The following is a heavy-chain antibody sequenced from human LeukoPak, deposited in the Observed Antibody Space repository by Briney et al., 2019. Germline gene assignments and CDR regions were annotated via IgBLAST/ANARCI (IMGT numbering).Heavy chain of an antibody. D-gene: IGHD3-10*01. J-gene: IGHJ6*02. CDR1: GFTFSDYY. CDR3: ARATGGLGAGEAQSLYYYYGMDV. Sequence: TGGSLRLSCAASGFTFSDYYMSWIRQAPGKGLEWVSYISSSGSTIYYADSVKGRFTISRENAKNSLYLQMNSLRAGDTAVYYCARATGGLGAGEAQSLYYYYGMDVWGQGTTVTVSS. V-gene: IGHV3-11*04. CDR2: ISSSGSTI.